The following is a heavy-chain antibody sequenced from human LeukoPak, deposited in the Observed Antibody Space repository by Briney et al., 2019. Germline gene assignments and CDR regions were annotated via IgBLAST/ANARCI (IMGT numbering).Heavy chain of an antibody. CDR2: ISGSGDST. CDR3: AKGRYSITGASGY. D-gene: IGHD1-20*01. J-gene: IGHJ4*02. Sequence: PGGSLRLSCAASGFTFSNYAMNWVRQAPGKGLEWVSGISGSGDSTYYADSVKGRFTISRDNSKNTLYLQMNSLRAEDTALYYCAKGRYSITGASGYWGQGTLVTVSS. V-gene: IGHV3-23*01. CDR1: GFTFSNYA.